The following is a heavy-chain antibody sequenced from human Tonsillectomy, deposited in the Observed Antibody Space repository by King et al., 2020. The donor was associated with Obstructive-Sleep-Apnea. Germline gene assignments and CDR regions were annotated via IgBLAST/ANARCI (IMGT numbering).Heavy chain of an antibody. V-gene: IGHV3-66*01. D-gene: IGHD5-18*01. J-gene: IGHJ4*02. CDR1: GFTVSSNY. Sequence: VQLVESGGGLVQPGGSLRLSCAASGFTVSSNYMSWVRQAPGMGLEWVSVIYSGGNTYYADSVKGRFSISRDNSKNTLYLQMNSLRAEDTAVYYCARGVYSYGYYIDYWGQGTLVTVSS. CDR2: IYSGGNT. CDR3: ARGVYSYGYYIDY.